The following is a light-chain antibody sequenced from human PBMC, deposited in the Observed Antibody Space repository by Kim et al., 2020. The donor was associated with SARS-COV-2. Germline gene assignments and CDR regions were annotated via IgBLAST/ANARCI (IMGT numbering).Light chain of an antibody. Sequence: GQRVTIACSGSSSNIGSNTVNWYQQLPGAAPKLLSYSKYQRHSGVPDRFSGSKSGTSVSLAISGLQSEDEADYYCAAWDDSLNGPVFGTGTKVTVL. J-gene: IGLJ1*01. V-gene: IGLV1-44*01. CDR1: SSNIGSNT. CDR2: SKY. CDR3: AAWDDSLNGPV.